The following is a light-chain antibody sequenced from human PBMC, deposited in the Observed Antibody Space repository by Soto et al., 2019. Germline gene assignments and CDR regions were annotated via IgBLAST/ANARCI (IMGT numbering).Light chain of an antibody. CDR1: SSDIGGYNY. J-gene: IGLJ2*01. CDR3: SSYAGSNNLI. Sequence: QSALTQPPSASGSPGQSVTISCTGTSSDIGGYNYVSWYQQHPGKAPKLMIYEVSKRPSRVPDRFSGSTSGNTASLTVSGLHAEEEADYYCSSYAGSNNLIFGGGTKLTVL. V-gene: IGLV2-8*01. CDR2: EVS.